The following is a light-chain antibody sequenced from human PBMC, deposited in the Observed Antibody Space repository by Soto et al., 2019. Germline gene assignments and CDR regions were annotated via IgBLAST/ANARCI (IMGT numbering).Light chain of an antibody. V-gene: IGKV3-20*01. J-gene: IGKJ1*01. CDR2: GAS. CDR3: QQYGSSIWT. CDR1: PSVSSSY. Sequence: EIVLTQSPGTLSLSPGERATLSCRASPSVSSSYLACYQQKPGQAPRLLIYGASSRATGIPERFSGSGSGTDFTLTISRLEPEDFAVYYCQQYGSSIWTFGQGTKVEIK.